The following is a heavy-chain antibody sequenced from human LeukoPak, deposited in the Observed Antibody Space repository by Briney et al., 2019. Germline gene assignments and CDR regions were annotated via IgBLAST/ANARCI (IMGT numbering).Heavy chain of an antibody. CDR2: ISSSSSYI. V-gene: IGHV3-21*01. CDR1: GFTFSSYR. CDR3: ARERGTTGTTIDY. D-gene: IGHD1-1*01. Sequence: KPGRSLRLSCAASGFTFSSYRMNWVRQPPGKGLEWVSSISSSSSYIYYADSVKGRFTISRDNAKNSLYLQMNSLRAEDTAVYYCARERGTTGTTIDYWGQGTLVTVSS. J-gene: IGHJ4*02.